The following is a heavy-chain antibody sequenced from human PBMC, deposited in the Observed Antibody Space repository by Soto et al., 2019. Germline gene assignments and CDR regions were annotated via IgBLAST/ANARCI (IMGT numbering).Heavy chain of an antibody. CDR2: IGRDGTER. J-gene: IGHJ6*02. CDR3: STRLEV. CDR1: GITFSDFW. Sequence: ESGGDLVQPGGSLRLSCLASGITFSDFWMDWVRQTPGKGLEWVANIGRDGTERYYVDSVRGRFTISRDNAKNSVYLEMTTLRADDTAVYYCSTRLEVWGQGTAVTVSS. V-gene: IGHV3-7*03.